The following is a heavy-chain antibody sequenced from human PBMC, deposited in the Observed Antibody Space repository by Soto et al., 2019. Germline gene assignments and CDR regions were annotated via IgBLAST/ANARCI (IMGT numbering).Heavy chain of an antibody. CDR1: GFTFSSYA. V-gene: IGHV3-23*01. CDR3: ANPGRYGYQRDYYYMDV. Sequence: PGGSLRLSCAASGFTFSSYAMSWVRQAPGKGLEWVSAISGSGGSTYYADSVKGRFTISRDNSKNTLYLQMNSLRAEDTAVYYCANPGRYGYQRDYYYMDVWGKGTTVTVSS. CDR2: ISGSGGST. J-gene: IGHJ6*03. D-gene: IGHD2-2*01.